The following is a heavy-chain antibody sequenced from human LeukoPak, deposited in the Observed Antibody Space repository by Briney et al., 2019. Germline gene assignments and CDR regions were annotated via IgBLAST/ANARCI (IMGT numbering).Heavy chain of an antibody. V-gene: IGHV4-59*01. D-gene: IGHD3-16*01. Sequence: PSETLSLTCTVSGGSISSYYWSWIRQPPGKGLGWIGYIYYSGSTNYNPSLKSRVTISVDTSKNQFSLKLSSVTAADTAVYYCARDSPFWAGAFDIWGQGTMVTVSS. CDR2: IYYSGST. J-gene: IGHJ3*02. CDR3: ARDSPFWAGAFDI. CDR1: GGSISSYY.